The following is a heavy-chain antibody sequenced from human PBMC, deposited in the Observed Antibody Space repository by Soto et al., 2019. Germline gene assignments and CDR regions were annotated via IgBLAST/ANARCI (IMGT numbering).Heavy chain of an antibody. Sequence: QVQLQQWGAGLLKPSETLSLTCAVYGGSFSGYYWSWIRQPPGKGLEWIGEINHSGSTNYNPSLKSRVTISVDTSKNQFSLKLSSVTAADTAVYYCARRSCGGWVLDYWGQGTLVTVSS. CDR2: INHSGST. J-gene: IGHJ4*02. D-gene: IGHD2-21*01. CDR3: ARRSCGGWVLDY. CDR1: GGSFSGYY. V-gene: IGHV4-34*01.